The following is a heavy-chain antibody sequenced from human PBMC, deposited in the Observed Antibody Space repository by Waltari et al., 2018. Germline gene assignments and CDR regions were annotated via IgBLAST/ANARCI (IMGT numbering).Heavy chain of an antibody. CDR3: ARSPDRSALSAFDI. J-gene: IGHJ3*02. D-gene: IGHD3-22*01. V-gene: IGHV6-1*01. CDR2: TYYRSKWYN. CDR1: GDSVSSNSAA. Sequence: QVQLQQSGPGLVKPSQTLSLTCAISGDSVSSNSAAWNWIRPSPSRGLEWLGSTYYRSKWYNDHAVAVKSRITTNPDTSKNQFSLQLNSVTPEDTAVYYCARSPDRSALSAFDIWGQGTMVTVSS.